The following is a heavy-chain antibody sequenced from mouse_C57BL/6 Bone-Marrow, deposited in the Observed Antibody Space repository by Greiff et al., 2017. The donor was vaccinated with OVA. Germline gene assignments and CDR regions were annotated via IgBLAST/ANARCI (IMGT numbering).Heavy chain of an antibody. Sequence: QVQLKESGAELARPGASVKLSCKASGYTFTSYGISWVKQRTGQGLEWIGEIYPRSGNTYYNEKFKGKATLTADKSSSTAYMELRSLTSEDSAVYFCAKEFMTTVDDYWGQGTALTVSS. CDR3: AKEFMTTVDDY. CDR1: GYTFTSYG. CDR2: IYPRSGNT. D-gene: IGHD1-1*01. J-gene: IGHJ2*01. V-gene: IGHV1-81*01.